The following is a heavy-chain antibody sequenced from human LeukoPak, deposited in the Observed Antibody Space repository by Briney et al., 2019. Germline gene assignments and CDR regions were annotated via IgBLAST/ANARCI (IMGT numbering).Heavy chain of an antibody. J-gene: IGHJ3*02. CDR3: ATSGRIKRDAFDI. D-gene: IGHD1-26*01. CDR2: ISYDGSNK. Sequence: PGGSLRLSCAASGFTFSSYGMHWVRQAPGKGLEWVAVISYDGSNKYYADSVEGRFTISRDNSKNTLYLQMNSLRAEDTAVYYCATSGRIKRDAFDIWGQGTMVTVSS. V-gene: IGHV3-30*03. CDR1: GFTFSSYG.